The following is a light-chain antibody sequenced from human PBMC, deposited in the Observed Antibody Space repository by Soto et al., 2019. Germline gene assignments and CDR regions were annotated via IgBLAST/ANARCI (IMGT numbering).Light chain of an antibody. CDR3: QSYDSILSAWV. CDR1: SSNIGAGYD. J-gene: IGLJ2*01. Sequence: QSVLTQPPSVSGAPGQRVTMSCTGSSSNIGAGYDVHWFQQLPGTAPRLLIYGNINRLAGVPARFSGSKSGTSASLAITGLQAEDEADYYCQSYDSILSAWVFGGGTKLTVL. CDR2: GNI. V-gene: IGLV1-40*01.